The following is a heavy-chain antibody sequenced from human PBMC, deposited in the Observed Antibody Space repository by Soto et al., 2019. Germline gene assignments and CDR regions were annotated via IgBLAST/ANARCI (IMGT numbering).Heavy chain of an antibody. V-gene: IGHV3-23*01. J-gene: IGHJ4*02. CDR1: GFTFSSYA. CDR3: AKDGGLGAYIAAAGTFYFDY. D-gene: IGHD6-13*01. CDR2: ISGSGGST. Sequence: PGGSLRLSCAASGFTFSSYAMSWVRQAPGKGLEWVSAISGSGGSTYYADSVKGRFTISRDNSKNTLYLQMNSLRAEDTAVYYCAKDGGLGAYIAAAGTFYFDYWGQGTLVTVSS.